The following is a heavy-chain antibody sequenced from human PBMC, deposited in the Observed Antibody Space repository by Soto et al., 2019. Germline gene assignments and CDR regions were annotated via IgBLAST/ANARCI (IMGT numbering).Heavy chain of an antibody. CDR1: GYTFTSYG. Sequence: ASVKVSCKASGYTFTSYGISWVRQAPGQGLEWMGWISAYNGNTNYAQKPQGRVTMTTDTSTSTAYMELRSLRSDDTAVYYCARERRPSGWSTANYYYYGMDVWGQGTTVTVSS. J-gene: IGHJ6*02. V-gene: IGHV1-18*04. D-gene: IGHD6-19*01. CDR3: ARERRPSGWSTANYYYYGMDV. CDR2: ISAYNGNT.